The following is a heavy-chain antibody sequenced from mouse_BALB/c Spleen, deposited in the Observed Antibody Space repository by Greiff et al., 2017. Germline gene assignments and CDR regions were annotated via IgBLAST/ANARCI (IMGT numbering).Heavy chain of an antibody. V-gene: IGHV5-17*02. CDR2: ISSGSSTI. D-gene: IGHD1-1*01. CDR1: GFTFSSFG. Sequence: EVKLMESGGGLVQPGGSRKLSCAASGFTFSSFGMHWVRQAPEKGLEWVAYISSGSSTIYYADTVKGRFTISRDNPKNTLFLQMTSLRSEDTAMYYCARPDYYGSSYGAMDYWGQGTSVTVSS. CDR3: ARPDYYGSSYGAMDY. J-gene: IGHJ4*01.